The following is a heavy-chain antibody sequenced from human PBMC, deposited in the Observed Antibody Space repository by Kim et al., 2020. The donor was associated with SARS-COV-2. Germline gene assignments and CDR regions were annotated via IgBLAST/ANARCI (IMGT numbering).Heavy chain of an antibody. V-gene: IGHV3-23*01. J-gene: IGHJ4*02. Sequence: KGRFTISRDNSKNTLYLQMNSLRAEDTAVYYCAKELTYYYDSSGYYGIDYWGQGTLVTVSS. CDR3: AKELTYYYDSSGYYGIDY. D-gene: IGHD3-22*01.